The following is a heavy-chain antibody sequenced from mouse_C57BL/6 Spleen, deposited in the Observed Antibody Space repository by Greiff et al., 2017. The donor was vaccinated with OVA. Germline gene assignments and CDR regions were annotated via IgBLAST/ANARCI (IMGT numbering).Heavy chain of an antibody. V-gene: IGHV5-16*01. CDR3: AREAWYGNLSYWYFDV. Sequence: EVQRVESEGGLVQPGSSMKLSCTASGFTFSDYYMAWVRQVPEKGLEGVANINYDGSSTYYLDSLKSRFIISRDNAKNILYLQMSSLKSEDTATYYCAREAWYGNLSYWYFDVWGTGTTVTVSS. D-gene: IGHD2-10*02. CDR2: INYDGSST. J-gene: IGHJ1*03. CDR1: GFTFSDYY.